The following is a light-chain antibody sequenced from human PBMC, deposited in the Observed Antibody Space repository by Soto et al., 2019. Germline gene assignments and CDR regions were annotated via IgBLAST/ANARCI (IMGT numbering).Light chain of an antibody. CDR3: CSYAGRYTEV. CDR2: DVS. Sequence: QSALTQPRSVSGSPGQSVAISCTGTSSDVGDYNYVSWYQHHPGKAPKLMIYDVSKRPSGVPDRFSGSKSGNTASLTISGLQAEDEADYYCCSYAGRYTEVFGGGTKVTVL. J-gene: IGLJ2*01. V-gene: IGLV2-11*01. CDR1: SSDVGDYNY.